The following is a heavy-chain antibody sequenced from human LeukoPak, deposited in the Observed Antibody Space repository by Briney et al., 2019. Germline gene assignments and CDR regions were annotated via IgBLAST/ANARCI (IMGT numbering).Heavy chain of an antibody. D-gene: IGHD3-10*01. V-gene: IGHV4-39*07. Sequence: SETLSLTCTVSGGSISSSNYCWGWIRQPPGKGLEWIGSIDYSGNTNYNPSLKSRVTISVDKSKNQFSLKLSSVTAADTAVYYCARDRAWFGELLSFAFDIWGQGTMVTVSS. CDR2: IDYSGNT. J-gene: IGHJ3*02. CDR3: ARDRAWFGELLSFAFDI. CDR1: GGSISSSNYC.